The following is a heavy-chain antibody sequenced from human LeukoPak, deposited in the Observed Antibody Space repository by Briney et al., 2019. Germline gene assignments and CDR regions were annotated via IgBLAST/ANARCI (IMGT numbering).Heavy chain of an antibody. CDR2: IYSTGKN. CDR3: VRRDTGWNYFDY. CDR1: GGSINSHY. D-gene: IGHD6-19*01. V-gene: IGHV4-4*08. J-gene: IGHJ4*02. Sequence: SETLSLTCAVSGGSINSHYWGWIRQPPGKGLRWIGDIYSTGKNNYNPSLTSRVTISLDTSKSHLSLNLTSVLAADTAIYYCVRRDTGWNYFDYWGQGILVTVSS.